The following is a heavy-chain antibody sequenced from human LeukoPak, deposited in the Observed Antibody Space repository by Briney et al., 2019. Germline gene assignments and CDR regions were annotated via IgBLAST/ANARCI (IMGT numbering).Heavy chain of an antibody. CDR3: AFHREYYYGSGSYYSFDY. V-gene: IGHV3-48*03. CDR2: ISSSGSTI. J-gene: IGHJ4*02. Sequence: GGSLRLSCAASGFTFSSYAMHWVRQAPGKGLEWGSYISSSGSTIYYADSVKGRFTISRDNAKNSLYLQMNSMRAEDTDFYYCAFHREYYYGSGSYYSFDYWGQGTLVTVSS. CDR1: GFTFSSYA. D-gene: IGHD3-10*01.